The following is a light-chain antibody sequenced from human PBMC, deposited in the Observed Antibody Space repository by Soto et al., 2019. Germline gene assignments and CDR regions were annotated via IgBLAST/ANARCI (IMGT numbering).Light chain of an antibody. CDR3: GSYTSSNTLV. V-gene: IGLV2-14*01. Sequence: QSALTQPASVSGSPGQSITISCTGNSSDVGGYNYVSWYQQYPGKAPKLMIYEVTNRPSGVSNRFSGSKSGNTASLTISGLQAEDEADYYCGSYTSSNTLVFGGGTKLTVL. J-gene: IGLJ2*01. CDR2: EVT. CDR1: SSDVGGYNY.